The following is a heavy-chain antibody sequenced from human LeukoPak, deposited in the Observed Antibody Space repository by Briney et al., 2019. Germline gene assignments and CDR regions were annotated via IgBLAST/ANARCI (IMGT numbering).Heavy chain of an antibody. CDR2: INWNGGST. V-gene: IGHV3-20*01. CDR1: GFTFDDYG. CDR3: ARDLVSPHVVRGVISYYYYMDV. J-gene: IGHJ6*03. Sequence: GGPLRLSCAASGFTFDDYGMSWVRQAPGKGLEWVSGINWNGGSTGYADSVKGRFTISRDNAKNSLYLQMNSLRAEDTALYHCARDLVSPHVVRGVISYYYYMDVWGKGTTVTISS. D-gene: IGHD3-10*01.